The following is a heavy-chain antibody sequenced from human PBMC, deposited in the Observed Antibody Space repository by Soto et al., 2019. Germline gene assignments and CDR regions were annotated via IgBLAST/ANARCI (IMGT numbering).Heavy chain of an antibody. D-gene: IGHD3-22*01. Sequence: GGSLRLSCAASGFTFSSYAMHWVRQAPGKGLEWVAVISYDGSNKYYADSVKGRFTISRDNSKNTLYLQMNSLRAEDTAVYYCASFGQSQLNYYDSSGFDYWGQGTLVTVSS. CDR3: ASFGQSQLNYYDSSGFDY. CDR2: ISYDGSNK. CDR1: GFTFSSYA. V-gene: IGHV3-30-3*01. J-gene: IGHJ4*02.